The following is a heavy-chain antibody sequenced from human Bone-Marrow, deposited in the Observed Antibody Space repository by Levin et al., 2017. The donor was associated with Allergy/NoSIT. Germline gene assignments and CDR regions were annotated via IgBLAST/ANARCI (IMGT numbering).Heavy chain of an antibody. CDR3: ARRSCAACGRDVGHDTFDI. CDR2: IYHTGST. CDR1: GDSISGNDW. J-gene: IGHJ3*02. D-gene: IGHD2-15*01. V-gene: IGHV4-4*02. Sequence: PSQTLSLTCAVSGDSISGNDWWSWVRQSPGKGLEWIAEIYHTGSTNYDASLKSRVSISIDKSKNEFSLRLNSVSAADTAVYFLARRSCAACGRDVGHDTFDIWGQGTLVTVSS.